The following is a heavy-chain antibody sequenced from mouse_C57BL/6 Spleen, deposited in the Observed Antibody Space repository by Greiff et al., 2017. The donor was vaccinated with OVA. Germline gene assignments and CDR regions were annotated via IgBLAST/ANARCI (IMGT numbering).Heavy chain of an antibody. J-gene: IGHJ1*03. CDR2: INPGSGYT. Sequence: QVQLKQSGAELARPGASVTLSCKASGYTFTSYTMHWVKQRPGQGLEWIGYINPGSGYTKYNQKFQGKATLTADTSSRTAYMQLSSLTSEDSADDDCERRTPGTGCYFEVWGTGTTVTVSS. D-gene: IGHD2-14*01. V-gene: IGHV1-4*01. CDR1: GYTFTSYT. CDR3: ERRTPGTGCYFEV.